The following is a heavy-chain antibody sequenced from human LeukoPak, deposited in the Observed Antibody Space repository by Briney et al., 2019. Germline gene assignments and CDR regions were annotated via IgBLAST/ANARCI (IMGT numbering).Heavy chain of an antibody. CDR3: ARRLRQNLFDP. V-gene: IGHV4-59*08. CDR2: IYYSGSS. D-gene: IGHD4-17*01. CDR1: GVSISSDY. Sequence: PSETLSLTCTVSGVSISSDYWSWIRLPPGKGLEWIGYIYYSGSSNYNPSLKSRVTMSVDASKNQFSLKLTSVTAADTAVYYCARRLRQNLFDPWGQGTLVTVSS. J-gene: IGHJ5*02.